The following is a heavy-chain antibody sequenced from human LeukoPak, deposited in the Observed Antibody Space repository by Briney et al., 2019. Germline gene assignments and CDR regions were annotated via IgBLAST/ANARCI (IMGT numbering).Heavy chain of an antibody. D-gene: IGHD4-17*01. J-gene: IGHJ4*02. V-gene: IGHV3-11*04. CDR2: ISSSGRTI. CDR3: ARHYGDCHNVAGY. CDR1: GFTFSDYY. Sequence: GGSLRLSCVASGFTFSDYYMSWLRQAPGKGLEWVSYISSSGRTIYYADSVKGRFTISRDNAKNSLYLQMNSLRAEDTAVYYCARHYGDCHNVAGYWGQGTLVTVSS.